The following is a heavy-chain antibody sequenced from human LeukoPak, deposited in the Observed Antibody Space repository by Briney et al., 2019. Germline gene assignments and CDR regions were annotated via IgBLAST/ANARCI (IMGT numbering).Heavy chain of an antibody. CDR2: IKSEAYGGTP. CDR1: GFTFSDYA. CDR3: SREDYYYGSLTHRGSDY. J-gene: IGHJ4*02. D-gene: IGHD3-10*01. V-gene: IGHV3-49*04. Sequence: EPGRSLRLSCTASGFTFSDYAVSWVRQAPGKGLEWIGYIKSEAYGGTPEYASSVKARFTISRDDSKSIAYLQMDSLNIEDTALYYCSREDYYYGSLTHRGSDYWGQGTLVTVSS.